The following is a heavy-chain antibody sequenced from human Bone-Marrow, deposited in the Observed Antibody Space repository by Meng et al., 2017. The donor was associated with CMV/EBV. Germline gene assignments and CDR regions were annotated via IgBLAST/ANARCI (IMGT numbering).Heavy chain of an antibody. J-gene: IGHJ4*02. D-gene: IGHD3-10*01. Sequence: GESLKISCAASGFTFSSYGMQWVRQAPGKGLEWVTFIRNDGSKKYYADSVKGRFTISRDNSKNTLYLQMNSLRAEDTAVYYCASRGGAEDIDYWGQGTLVTVSS. CDR3: ASRGGAEDIDY. CDR1: GFTFSSYG. V-gene: IGHV3-30*02. CDR2: IRNDGSKK.